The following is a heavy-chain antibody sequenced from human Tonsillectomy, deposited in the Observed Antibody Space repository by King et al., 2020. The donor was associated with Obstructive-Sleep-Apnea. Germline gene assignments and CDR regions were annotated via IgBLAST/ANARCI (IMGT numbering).Heavy chain of an antibody. V-gene: IGHV3-23*04. J-gene: IGHJ4*02. D-gene: IGHD3-22*01. CDR3: AKKTYYYDSSASGAFDY. Sequence: VQLVESGGGLVQPGGSLRLSCAASGFTFSSYAMSWVRQAPGKGLEWVSAISGSGGSTYYADSVKGRFTISRDNSKNTLYLQMNSLRAEDTAVYYCAKKTYYYDSSASGAFDYWGQGTLVTVSS. CDR1: GFTFSSYA. CDR2: ISGSGGST.